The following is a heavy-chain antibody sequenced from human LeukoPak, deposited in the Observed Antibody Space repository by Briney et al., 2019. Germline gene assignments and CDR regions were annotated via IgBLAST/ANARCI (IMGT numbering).Heavy chain of an antibody. Sequence: PSETLSLTCAVYGGSFSGYYWCWIRQPPGKGLEWIGEINHSGSTNYNPSLKSRVTISVDTSKNQFSLKLSSVTAADTAVYYCASWRGYYYYYMDVWGKGTTVTVSS. D-gene: IGHD3-3*01. CDR3: ASWRGYYYYYMDV. J-gene: IGHJ6*03. V-gene: IGHV4-34*01. CDR2: INHSGST. CDR1: GGSFSGYY.